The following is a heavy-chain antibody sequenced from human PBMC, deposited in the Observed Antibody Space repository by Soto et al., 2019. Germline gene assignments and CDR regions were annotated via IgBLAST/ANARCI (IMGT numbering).Heavy chain of an antibody. J-gene: IGHJ4*02. CDR3: AKVWWELHSPFDY. Sequence: PGGSLRLSCAVSGFSFSSYAMNWVRQAPGKGLEWVSAISGSGGRTYYADSVKGRFTISRDNSKNTLYLQMNSLRAEDTAVYYCAKVWWELHSPFDYWGQGTLVTVSS. D-gene: IGHD1-26*01. CDR2: ISGSGGRT. CDR1: GFSFSSYA. V-gene: IGHV3-23*01.